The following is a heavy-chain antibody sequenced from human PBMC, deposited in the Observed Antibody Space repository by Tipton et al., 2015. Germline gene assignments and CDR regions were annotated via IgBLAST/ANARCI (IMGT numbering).Heavy chain of an antibody. V-gene: IGHV3-23*01. CDR3: AKDLRATIAVSGSRGFDY. J-gene: IGHJ4*02. Sequence: SLRLSCAASGFTFSDYAMSWVRQAPGKGLEWVSGLSGSGGSTYYTDSVKGRFTISRDQTKDTLYLQMTSLRVEDTAVYYRAKDLRATIAVSGSRGFDYWGQGTLVTVSS. D-gene: IGHD6-19*01. CDR1: GFTFSDYA. CDR2: LSGSGGST.